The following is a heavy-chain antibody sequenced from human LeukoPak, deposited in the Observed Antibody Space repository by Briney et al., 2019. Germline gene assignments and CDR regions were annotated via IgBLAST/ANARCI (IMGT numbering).Heavy chain of an antibody. J-gene: IGHJ6*02. CDR2: ISSSGSTI. V-gene: IGHV3-11*01. D-gene: IGHD5-12*01. CDR1: GLTVSGNL. Sequence: GGSLGLSRAASGLTVSGNLMSWVRQAPGKGLEWVSYISSSGSTIYYADSVKGRFTISRDNAKNSLYLQMNSLRAEDTAVYYCARVLWLRSGMDVWGQGTTVTVSS. CDR3: ARVLWLRSGMDV.